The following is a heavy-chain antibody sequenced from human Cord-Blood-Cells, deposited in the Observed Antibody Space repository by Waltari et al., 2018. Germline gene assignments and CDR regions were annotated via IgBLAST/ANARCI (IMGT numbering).Heavy chain of an antibody. V-gene: IGHV4-59*08. D-gene: IGHD3-16*02. J-gene: IGHJ2*01. Sequence: QVQLQESGPGLVKPSETLSLTCTVSGGSISSYYWSWIRQPPGKGLEWIGYIYYSGSTHYNPSLKSRVTISVDTSKTQFSLKLSSVTAADTAVYYCARYYDYVWGSYRYWYFDLWGRGTLVTVSS. CDR2: IYYSGST. CDR1: GGSISSYY. CDR3: ARYYDYVWGSYRYWYFDL.